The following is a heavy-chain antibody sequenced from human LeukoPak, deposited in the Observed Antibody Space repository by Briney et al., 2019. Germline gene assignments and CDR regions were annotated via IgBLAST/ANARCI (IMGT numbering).Heavy chain of an antibody. V-gene: IGHV1-8*03. CDR3: ARGGSSTRTGGYYFDY. J-gene: IGHJ4*02. CDR2: MNPNSGNT. CDR1: GYTFTSYD. Sequence: ASVKVSCKASGYTFTSYDIYWVRQATGQGLEWMGWMNPNSGNTGYAQKFQGRVTITRNTSISTAYMELSSLRSEDTAVYYCARGGSSTRTGGYYFDYWGQGTLVTVSS. D-gene: IGHD2-2*01.